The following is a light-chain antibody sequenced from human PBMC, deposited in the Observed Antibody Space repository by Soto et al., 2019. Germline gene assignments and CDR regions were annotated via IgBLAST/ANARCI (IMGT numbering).Light chain of an antibody. CDR2: GND. J-gene: IGLJ1*01. CDR3: QSYGSSPSANFV. V-gene: IGLV1-40*01. CDR1: SSNIGTYF. Sequence: QSVLTQPPSVSGTPGQRVTITCSGSSSNIGTYFVHWYQQLPGKAPKLLIYGNDNRPSGVPERFSGSKSGTSASLAITGLRADDEADYYCQSYGSSPSANFVFGTGTKLTVL.